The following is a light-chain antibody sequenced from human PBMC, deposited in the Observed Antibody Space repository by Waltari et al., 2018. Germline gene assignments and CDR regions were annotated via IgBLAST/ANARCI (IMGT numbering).Light chain of an antibody. CDR3: QTGGHGTWV. J-gene: IGLJ3*02. V-gene: IGLV4-69*01. CDR1: SGHSSNV. Sequence: ASASLGASVKLTCTLSSGHSSNVIAWLQQQPEKGPRYLMKVNSDGSHSKGDEIPDRFSGSSSGTERYLTISSLQSEDEADYYCQTGGHGTWVFGGGTKLTVL. CDR2: VNSDGSH.